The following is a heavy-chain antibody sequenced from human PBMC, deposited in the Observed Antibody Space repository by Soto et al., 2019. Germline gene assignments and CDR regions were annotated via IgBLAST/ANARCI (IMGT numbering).Heavy chain of an antibody. D-gene: IGHD3-10*01. V-gene: IGHV1-46*01. Sequence: ASVKVSCKASGYTFTSYAMHCVRQAPGQRLEWMGIINASGGSTRYAQKFQGRVTMTRDTSTSTVYMELSSLRSEDTAVYYCARALRGSSPHFDIWGQGTMVTVSS. CDR3: ARALRGSSPHFDI. CDR1: GYTFTSYA. CDR2: INASGGST. J-gene: IGHJ3*02.